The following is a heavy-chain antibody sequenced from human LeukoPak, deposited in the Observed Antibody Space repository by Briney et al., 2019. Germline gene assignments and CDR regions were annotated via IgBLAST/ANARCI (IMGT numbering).Heavy chain of an antibody. CDR3: ARGAEFYWFDP. CDR1: GYTFTSYG. CDR2: ISAYNGNT. Sequence: ASVKVSCKASGYTFTSYGVSWVRQARGQGLEWMGWISAYNGNTHYAQKLQGRVTMTTDTSTNTAYMEVRSLRSDDTAVYFCARGAEFYWFDPWGQGTLVTVSS. J-gene: IGHJ5*02. D-gene: IGHD3-16*01. V-gene: IGHV1-18*01.